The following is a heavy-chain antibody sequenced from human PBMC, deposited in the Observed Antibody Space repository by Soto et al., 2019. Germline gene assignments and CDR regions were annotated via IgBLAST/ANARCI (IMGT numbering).Heavy chain of an antibody. J-gene: IGHJ6*02. Sequence: GESLKISCKGAGYSFTSYWIGWVRQMPGKGLEWMGIIYPGDSDTRYSPSFQGQVTISADKSIGTAYLQWSSLKASDTAMYYCARPREAGKNYYGVDVWGQGTTVTVSS. CDR3: ARPREAGKNYYGVDV. CDR2: IYPGDSDT. D-gene: IGHD6-19*01. CDR1: GYSFTSYW. V-gene: IGHV5-51*01.